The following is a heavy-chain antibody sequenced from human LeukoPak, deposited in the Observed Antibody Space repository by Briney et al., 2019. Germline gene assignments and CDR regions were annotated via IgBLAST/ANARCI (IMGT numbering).Heavy chain of an antibody. CDR2: INWNGGST. CDR1: GFTFDDYG. CDR3: ARVTAEYSSGWYYFDY. Sequence: RTGGSLRLSCAASGFTFDDYGMSWVRQAPGKGLEWVPGINWNGGSTGYADSVKGRFTISRDNAKNSLYLQMNSLRAEDTALYYCARVTAEYSSGWYYFDYWGQGTLVTVSS. D-gene: IGHD6-19*01. J-gene: IGHJ4*02. V-gene: IGHV3-20*04.